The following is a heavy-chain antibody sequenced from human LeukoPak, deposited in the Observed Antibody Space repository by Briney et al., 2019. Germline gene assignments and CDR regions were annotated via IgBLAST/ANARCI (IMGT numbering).Heavy chain of an antibody. CDR1: GGSFSGDY. CDR2: IKHSGST. Sequence: SETLSLTCAVYGGSFSGDYWSWIRQPPGEGLEWIGEIKHSGSTNYNPSLKSRVTISVDTSKNQFSLKLSSVTAVDTAVYYCARGPESYYYMDVWGKGTTVTVSS. J-gene: IGHJ6*03. V-gene: IGHV4-34*01. CDR3: ARGPESYYYMDV.